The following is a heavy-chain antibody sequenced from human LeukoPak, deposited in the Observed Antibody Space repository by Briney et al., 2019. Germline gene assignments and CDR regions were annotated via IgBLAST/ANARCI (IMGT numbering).Heavy chain of an antibody. CDR3: AREHSSSSRSVSDF. V-gene: IGHV3-48*02. D-gene: IGHD6-6*01. CDR2: ISSSSSTI. CDR1: GFTFSSYN. Sequence: GGSLRLSCTASGFTFSSYNMNWVRQAPGKGLEWVSYISSSSSTIYYADSVKGRFTISRDNAKNSLYVQMNSLRDEDTAVYYCAREHSSSSRSVSDFWGQGTLVTVSS. J-gene: IGHJ4*02.